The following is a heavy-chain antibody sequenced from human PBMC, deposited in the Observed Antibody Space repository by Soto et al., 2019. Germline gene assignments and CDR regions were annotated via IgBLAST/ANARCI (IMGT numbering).Heavy chain of an antibody. Sequence: QVQLQESGPGLVKPSQTLSLTCTVSGGSISSGGYYWSWIRQHPGKGLEWIGYIYYSGSTYYNPSLKSRVTISVDTSKNQFSLKLSSVTAADTAVYYCARDTGHNKGGGWFDPWGQGTLVTVSS. CDR1: GGSISSGGYY. D-gene: IGHD3-16*01. CDR2: IYYSGST. CDR3: ARDTGHNKGGGWFDP. J-gene: IGHJ5*02. V-gene: IGHV4-31*03.